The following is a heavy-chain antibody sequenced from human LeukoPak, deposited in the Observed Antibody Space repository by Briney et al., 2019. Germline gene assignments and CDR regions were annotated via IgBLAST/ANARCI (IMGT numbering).Heavy chain of an antibody. CDR1: GGSISSYY. J-gene: IGHJ4*02. CDR2: IYYSGST. V-gene: IGHV4-59*08. Sequence: TSETLSLTCTVSGGSISSYYWSWIRQPPGKGLEWIGYIYYSGSTNYNPSLKSRVTISVDTSKNQFSLKLSSVTAADTAVYYCARSNYIAAAGRYYFDYWGQGTLVTVSS. CDR3: ARSNYIAAAGRYYFDY. D-gene: IGHD6-13*01.